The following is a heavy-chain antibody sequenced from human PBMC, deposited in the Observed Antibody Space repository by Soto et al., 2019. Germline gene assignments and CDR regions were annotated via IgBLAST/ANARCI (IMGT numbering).Heavy chain of an antibody. V-gene: IGHV1-8*01. Sequence: ASVKVSCKASGYTFTSYDINWVRQATGQGLEWMGWMNPNSGNTGYAQKFQGRVTLTRNTSISTAYMELSSLRVEDTAVYYCARGPGARPTDYFYYYGMDVWGQGTTVTVSS. CDR1: GYTFTSYD. J-gene: IGHJ6*02. CDR3: ARGPGARPTDYFYYYGMDV. D-gene: IGHD4-4*01. CDR2: MNPNSGNT.